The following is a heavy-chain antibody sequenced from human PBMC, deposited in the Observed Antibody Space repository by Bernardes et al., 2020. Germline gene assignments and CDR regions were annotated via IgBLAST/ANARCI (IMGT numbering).Heavy chain of an antibody. CDR1: GGSISSTSYY. Sequence: SETLSLTCTVSGGSISSTSYYWGWLRQPPGKGLEWIGSIYYIGNTSYNPSLKSRVTMSVDTSKSQLSLRLTSVTAADTAVYYCARLGNPMNRGEFYYYYYGMDVWGQGTTVTVSS. CDR2: IYYIGNT. CDR3: ARLGNPMNRGEFYYYYYGMDV. V-gene: IGHV4-39*01. J-gene: IGHJ6*02. D-gene: IGHD3-10*01.